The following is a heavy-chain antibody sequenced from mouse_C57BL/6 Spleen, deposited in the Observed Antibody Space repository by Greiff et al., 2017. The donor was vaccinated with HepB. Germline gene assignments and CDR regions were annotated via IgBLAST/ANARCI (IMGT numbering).Heavy chain of an antibody. Sequence: QVHVKQPGAELVKPGASVKMSCKASGYTFTSYWITWVKQRPGQGLEWIGDIYPGSGSTNYNEKFKSKATLTVDTSSSTAYMQLSSLTSEDSAVYYCARPEPWFAYWGQGTLVTVSA. CDR2: IYPGSGST. CDR3: ARPEPWFAY. V-gene: IGHV1-55*01. J-gene: IGHJ3*01. CDR1: GYTFTSYW.